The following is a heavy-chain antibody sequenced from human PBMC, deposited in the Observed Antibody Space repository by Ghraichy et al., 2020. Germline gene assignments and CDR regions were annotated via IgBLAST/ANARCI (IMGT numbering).Heavy chain of an antibody. J-gene: IGHJ5*02. CDR3: AKDYGDFVGWFGP. V-gene: IGHV3-23*01. CDR2: ISGRGDTT. CDR1: GFTLSRYT. Sequence: GGSLRLSGAAFGFTLSRYTITWVGQAPGRGLKWVSVISGRGDTTYYAESVKGRFTISRDNSKNTLYMQMNNLRAEDTAVYYCAKDYGDFVGWFGPLGRRSLVTVYS. D-gene: IGHD4-17*01.